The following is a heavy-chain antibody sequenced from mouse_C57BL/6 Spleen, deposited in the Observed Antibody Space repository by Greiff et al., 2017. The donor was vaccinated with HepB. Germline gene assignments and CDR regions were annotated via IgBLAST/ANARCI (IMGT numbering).Heavy chain of an antibody. Sequence: EVQLQQSGAELVRPGASVKLSCTASGFNIKDYYMHWVKQRPEQGLEWIGRIDPEDGDTEYAPKFQGKATMTADTSSNTAYLQLSSLTSEDTAVYYCTTSLLSHPGFAYWGQGTLVTVSA. CDR2: IDPEDGDT. CDR3: TTSLLSHPGFAY. CDR1: GFNIKDYY. J-gene: IGHJ3*01. D-gene: IGHD1-1*01. V-gene: IGHV14-1*01.